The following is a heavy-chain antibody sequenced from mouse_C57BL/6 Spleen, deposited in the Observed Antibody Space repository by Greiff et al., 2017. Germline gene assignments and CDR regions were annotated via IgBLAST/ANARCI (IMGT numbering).Heavy chain of an antibody. CDR2: IYPGDGDT. D-gene: IGHD3-3*01. CDR3: AREEVGDGWVAY. Sequence: QVQLQQSGPELVKPGASVKISCKASGYAFSSSWMNWVKQRPGKGLEWIGRIYPGDGDTNYNGKFKGKATLTADKSSSTAYMQLSSLTSEDSAVYFCAREEVGDGWVAYWGQGTLVTVSA. CDR1: GYAFSSSW. V-gene: IGHV1-82*01. J-gene: IGHJ3*01.